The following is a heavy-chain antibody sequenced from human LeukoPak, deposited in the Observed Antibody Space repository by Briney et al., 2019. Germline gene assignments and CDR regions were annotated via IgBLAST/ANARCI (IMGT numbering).Heavy chain of an antibody. V-gene: IGHV4-34*01. CDR2: INHSGST. J-gene: IGHJ4*02. D-gene: IGHD3-10*01. Sequence: KSSETLSLTCAVYGGSFSGYYWSWIRQPPGKGLEWIGEINHSGSTNYNPSLKSRVTISVDTSKNQFSLKLSSVTAADTAVYYCARTITMVRGSRRYFDYWGQGTQVTVSS. CDR3: ARTITMVRGSRRYFDY. CDR1: GGSFSGYY.